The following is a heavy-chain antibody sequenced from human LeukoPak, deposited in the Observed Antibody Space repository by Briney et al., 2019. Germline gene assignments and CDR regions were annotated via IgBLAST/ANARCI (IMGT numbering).Heavy chain of an antibody. CDR3: VRGALPGDNWYFDL. CDR2: FGSAGDS. V-gene: IGHV3-13*01. CDR1: GFPFSAYD. J-gene: IGHJ2*01. Sequence: GGSLRFSCETSGFPFSAYDMPWVGKAQGKGLEWASAFGSAGDSYYPGAVKGRFTISRDYATDSLYLQMNSLRAGDTAVYFCVRGALPGDNWYFDLWGRGTLVTVSS.